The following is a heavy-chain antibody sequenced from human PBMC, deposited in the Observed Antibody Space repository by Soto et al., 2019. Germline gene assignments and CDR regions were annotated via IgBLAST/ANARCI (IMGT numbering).Heavy chain of an antibody. CDR3: AKDRPSLSGYCSSWSSLPFDY. CDR2: ISGSGGST. Sequence: EVQLLESGGGLVQPGGSLRLSCAASGFTFSSYAMSWVRQAPGKGLEWVSAISGSGGSTYYADSVKGRFTNSRDNSKNSLYLQMNRLEAEEKTVYYCAKDRPSLSGYCSSWSSLPFDYWGQGTLVTVSS. J-gene: IGHJ4*02. V-gene: IGHV3-23*01. CDR1: GFTFSSYA. D-gene: IGHD6-13*01.